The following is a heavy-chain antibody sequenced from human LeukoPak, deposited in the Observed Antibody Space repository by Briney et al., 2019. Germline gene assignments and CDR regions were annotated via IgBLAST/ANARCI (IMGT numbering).Heavy chain of an antibody. V-gene: IGHV3-48*04. J-gene: IGHJ4*02. Sequence: RDSCVASGLSLGTEGRYRGRQAPGKRMEWVSYISSSSSTIYYADSVKGRFTISRDNAKNSLYLQMNSLRAEDTAVYYCARDGDGSRRLDYWGQGTLVTVSS. D-gene: IGHD5-24*01. CDR1: GLSLGTEG. CDR3: ARDGDGSRRLDY. CDR2: ISSSSSTI.